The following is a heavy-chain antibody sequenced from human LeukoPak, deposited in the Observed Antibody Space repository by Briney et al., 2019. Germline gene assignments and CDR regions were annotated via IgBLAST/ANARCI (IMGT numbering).Heavy chain of an antibody. Sequence: PGGALRLSCAASGFTFSDYYMSWIRQAPGKGPEGVSYISSSGSTIYYADSVKGRFTISRDNAKNSLYLQMNNLRAEDTAVYYCARSSYGDYGDYWRQGTLVSVSS. CDR3: ARSSYGDYGDY. CDR1: GFTFSDYY. V-gene: IGHV3-11*01. D-gene: IGHD4-17*01. CDR2: ISSSGSTI. J-gene: IGHJ4*02.